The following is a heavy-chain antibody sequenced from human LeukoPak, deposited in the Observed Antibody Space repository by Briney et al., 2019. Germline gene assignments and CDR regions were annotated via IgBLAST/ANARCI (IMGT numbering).Heavy chain of an antibody. J-gene: IGHJ4*02. V-gene: IGHV3-11*06. CDR3: AREGGYSYGLIDY. D-gene: IGHD5-18*01. CDR2: ISSSSVYT. CDR1: GFTYSDYY. Sequence: PGASLRLSCTPSGFTYSDYYMSWIRQAPGEGLEWVSYISSSSVYTDYADSVKGRFTISRDNGKNSLFLQMNSLRAEDTAVYYCAREGGYSYGLIDYWGQGTLVTVS.